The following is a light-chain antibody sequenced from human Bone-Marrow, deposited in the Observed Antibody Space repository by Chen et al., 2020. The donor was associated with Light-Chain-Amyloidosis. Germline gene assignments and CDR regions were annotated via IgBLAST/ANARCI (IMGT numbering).Light chain of an antibody. J-gene: IGLJ2*01. CDR2: ATT. CDR1: SSNIGPGYD. CDR3: QSYDTSPAGHLV. Sequence: SILTQPPSVSGAPGQRVPISCTVTSSNIGPGYDVHCYQHLPENAPKLLIYATTNRPSGVADRFSVSKSATSASLAISGLQAEDEADYYCQSYDTSPAGHLVFGGGTKLTVL. V-gene: IGLV1-40*01.